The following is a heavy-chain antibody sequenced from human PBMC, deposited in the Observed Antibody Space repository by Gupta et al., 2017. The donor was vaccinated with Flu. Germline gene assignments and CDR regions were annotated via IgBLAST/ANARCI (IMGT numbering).Heavy chain of an antibody. CDR3: AKVEAGITICGVDRGDMDV. V-gene: IGHV3-23*01. Sequence: WVRQAPGKGLEWVSAISGSGGSTYYADSVKGRFTISRDNSKNTLYLQMNSLRAEDTAVYYCAKVEAGITICGVDRGDMDVWGEGTTVAVSS. CDR2: ISGSGGST. J-gene: IGHJ6*03. D-gene: IGHD3-3*01.